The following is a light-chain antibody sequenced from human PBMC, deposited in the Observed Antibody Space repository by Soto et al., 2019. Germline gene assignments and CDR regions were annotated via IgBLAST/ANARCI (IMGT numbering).Light chain of an antibody. CDR1: QSVTSS. Sequence: EIVLTQSPATLSLSPGERATLSCRASQSVTSSLVWYQQKPGQAPRLLIYDASNRATGIPARFSGSGSGTDFTLTISSIEPEDSAVYYCQQYGSSPLTFGGGTKVEIK. CDR3: QQYGSSPLT. CDR2: DAS. J-gene: IGKJ4*01. V-gene: IGKV3-11*01.